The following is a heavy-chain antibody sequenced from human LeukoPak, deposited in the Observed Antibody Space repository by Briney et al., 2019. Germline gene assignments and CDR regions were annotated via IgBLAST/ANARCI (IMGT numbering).Heavy chain of an antibody. D-gene: IGHD3-10*02. J-gene: IGHJ1*01. CDR1: GFTFSSYG. CDR3: ARDLVATISNVRYFQY. Sequence: PGGSLRLSCAASGFTFSSYGMHWVRQAPGKGLEWVAVIWYDGSNKYYADSVKGRFTISRDNSKNTLYLQMNSLRVEDTAVYYCARDLVATISNVRYFQYWGQGTLVTVSS. V-gene: IGHV3-33*01. CDR2: IWYDGSNK.